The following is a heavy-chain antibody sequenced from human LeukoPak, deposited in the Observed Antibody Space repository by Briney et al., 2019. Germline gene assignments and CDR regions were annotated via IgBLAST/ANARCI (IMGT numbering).Heavy chain of an antibody. CDR3: AKEVEAAPRQGGF. CDR2: ISGSGSTM. J-gene: IGHJ4*02. Sequence: PGGSLRLSCAASGFTFSNYEMNWVRQAPGKGLEWVSYISGSGSTMYYTDSVKGRFTISRDNAKNSLYLQMNSLRAEDTAVYYCAKEVEAAPRQGGFWGQGTLVTVSS. D-gene: IGHD2-15*01. CDR1: GFTFSNYE. V-gene: IGHV3-48*03.